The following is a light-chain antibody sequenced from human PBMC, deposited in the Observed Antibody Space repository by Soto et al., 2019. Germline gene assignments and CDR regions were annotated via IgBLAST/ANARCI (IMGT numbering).Light chain of an antibody. J-gene: IGLJ2*01. V-gene: IGLV4-69*01. CDR3: QTWDTGARVV. CDR1: SGHSSYA. Sequence: QLVLTQSPSASASLGASVKLTCTLSSGHSSYAIAWHQQQPEKGPRYLMKLSSDGSHSKGDGIPDRFSGSSSGAEHYLTISSPQSEDEADYYCQTWDTGARVVFGGGTKLTVL. CDR2: LSSDGSH.